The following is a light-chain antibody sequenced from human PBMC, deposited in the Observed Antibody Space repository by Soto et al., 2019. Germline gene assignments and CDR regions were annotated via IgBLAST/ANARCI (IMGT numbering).Light chain of an antibody. V-gene: IGKV3-20*01. J-gene: IGKJ1*01. CDR3: QQYGSSPRT. CDR2: GAS. Sequence: EIVLTQSPGTLSLSPGERATLSFRASQSVSSSYLAWYQQKPGQAPRLLIYGASSRATGIPDRFSGSGSGTDFTLIISRLEPEDFAMYYCQQYGSSPRTFGQGTKVDIK. CDR1: QSVSSSY.